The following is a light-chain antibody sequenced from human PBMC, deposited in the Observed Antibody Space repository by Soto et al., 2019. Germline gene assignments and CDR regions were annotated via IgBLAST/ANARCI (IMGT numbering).Light chain of an antibody. CDR1: ERVSSIH. J-gene: IGKJ1*01. Sequence: EVVLTQSPGTLSLSPGERATLPCRASERVSSIHLSWYQQRPGQAPRLLIYESSTRSTVTTDRFSGSGSGTEFTLTIIRMEHEDFAMYYFFQYGTSRRTFGQGTKVEIK. CDR2: ESS. V-gene: IGKV3-20*01. CDR3: FQYGTSRRT.